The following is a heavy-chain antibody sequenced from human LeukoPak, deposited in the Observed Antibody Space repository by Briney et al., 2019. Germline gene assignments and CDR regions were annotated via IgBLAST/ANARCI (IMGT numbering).Heavy chain of an antibody. Sequence: PSETLSLTCTVSGGSISSYYWSWIRQPAGKGLEWIGRIYTGGSTNYNPSLKSRVTMSVDTSKNQFSLKLSSVTAADTAVYYCARDSSYSGYDFFDYWGQGTLVTVSS. V-gene: IGHV4-4*07. CDR2: IYTGGST. J-gene: IGHJ4*02. CDR3: ARDSSYSGYDFFDY. D-gene: IGHD5-12*01. CDR1: GGSISSYY.